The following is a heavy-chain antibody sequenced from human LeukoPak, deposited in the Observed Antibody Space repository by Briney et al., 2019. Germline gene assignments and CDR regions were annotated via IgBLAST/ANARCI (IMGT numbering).Heavy chain of an antibody. V-gene: IGHV4-34*01. CDR2: INHGGST. CDR1: GGSLSAYY. CDR3: ATLTGGDDAFDI. J-gene: IGHJ3*02. D-gene: IGHD4-23*01. Sequence: SETLSLTCAVYGGSLSAYYWTWIRQPPGKGLEWIGEINHGGSTNYNPSLKSRVTISVLTSKNRFSLKLSSVTAADTAVYYCATLTGGDDAFDIWGQGTMVTVSS.